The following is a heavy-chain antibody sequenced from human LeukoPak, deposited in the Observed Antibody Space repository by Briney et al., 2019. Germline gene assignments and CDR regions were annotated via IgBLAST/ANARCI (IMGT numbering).Heavy chain of an antibody. CDR3: TRDLTGTYHNY. J-gene: IGHJ4*02. CDR2: INWNGGST. CDR1: GFTFDDYG. D-gene: IGHD3-9*01. V-gene: IGHV3-20*04. Sequence: PGGSLRLSCAASGFTFDDYGMSWVRHAPGKGLEWVSGINWNGGSTGYADSVKGRFTISRDNAKNSLYLQMNSLKTEDTAVYYCTRDLTGTYHNYWGQGTLVAVSS.